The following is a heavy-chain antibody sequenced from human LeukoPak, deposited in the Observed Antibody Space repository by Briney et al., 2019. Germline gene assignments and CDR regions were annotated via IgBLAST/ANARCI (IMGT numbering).Heavy chain of an antibody. Sequence: PGGSLRLSCDASGFTISNYYMSWIRQSPGKGLEWISYITSGAGSTKYADSVKGRFTISRDNAKNSVALQLNSLRAEDTAVYYCTKDRRGTYYAFESWGQGTLVTASS. CDR2: ITSGAGST. D-gene: IGHD3-16*01. CDR3: TKDRRGTYYAFES. CDR1: GFTISNYY. J-gene: IGHJ4*02. V-gene: IGHV3-11*05.